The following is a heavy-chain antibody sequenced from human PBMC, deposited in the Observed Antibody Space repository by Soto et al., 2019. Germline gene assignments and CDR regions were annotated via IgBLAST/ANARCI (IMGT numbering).Heavy chain of an antibody. D-gene: IGHD3-22*01. CDR1: GYTFTSYA. CDR3: ASSYDTGRYYYGMDV. Sequence: QVQLVQSGAEEKKPGASVKVSCKASGYTFTSYAMHWVRQAPGQRLEWMGWINAGNGNTNYSQKFQCRVTITRDTSASTAYMELGTLRSEDTAVYYCASSYDTGRYYYGMDVWGQGTTVTVSS. CDR2: INAGNGNT. V-gene: IGHV1-3*05. J-gene: IGHJ6*02.